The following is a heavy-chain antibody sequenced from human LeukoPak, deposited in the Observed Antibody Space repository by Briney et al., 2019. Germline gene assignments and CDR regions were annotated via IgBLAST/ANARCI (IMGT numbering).Heavy chain of an antibody. J-gene: IGHJ5*02. D-gene: IGHD2-2*01. Sequence: ASVKVSCKASGYTFTGYYMHWVRQAPGQGLEWMGWINPNSGGTNYAQKFQGRVTMTRDTSISTAYMELSRLRSDDTAMYYCARVHCSSSNCYARNWFDPWGQGTLVTVSS. CDR2: INPNSGGT. CDR1: GYTFTGYY. V-gene: IGHV1-2*02. CDR3: ARVHCSSSNCYARNWFDP.